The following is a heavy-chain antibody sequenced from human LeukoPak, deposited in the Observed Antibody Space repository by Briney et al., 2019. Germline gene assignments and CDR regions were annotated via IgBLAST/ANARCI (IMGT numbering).Heavy chain of an antibody. CDR2: IYYTGST. Sequence: PSETLSLTCIVSGGSISSYYWSWIRQPPGKGLEWIGYIYYTGSTNYNPSLKSRVTISVDTSKTQFSLRLSSVTAADTAVYYCSRGLRGRSGYYFDSWGQGTLVTVSS. CDR3: SRGLRGRSGYYFDS. V-gene: IGHV4-59*08. J-gene: IGHJ4*02. CDR1: GGSISSYY.